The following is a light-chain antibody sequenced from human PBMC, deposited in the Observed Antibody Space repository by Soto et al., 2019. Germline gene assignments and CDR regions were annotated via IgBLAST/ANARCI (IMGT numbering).Light chain of an antibody. Sequence: QSVLTQPPSASGSPGQSVTISCAGTSSDIGLYNYVSWYQHHPGKSPKLIIYEVTKRPSGVPDRFSGSKSGNTASLTISGLQAEDEADYYCGSYAGNINFDVFGGGTKLTVL. V-gene: IGLV2-8*01. CDR1: SSDIGLYNY. CDR2: EVT. CDR3: GSYAGNINFDV. J-gene: IGLJ3*02.